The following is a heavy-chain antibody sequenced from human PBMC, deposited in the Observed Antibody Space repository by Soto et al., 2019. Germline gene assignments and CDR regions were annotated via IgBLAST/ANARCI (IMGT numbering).Heavy chain of an antibody. CDR2: MNPNSGNT. CDR3: AREKTSYAMGV. Sequence: QVQLVQSGAEGKKPRAPVKVSYKPSGYTFTSYDINWVRQATGQGHEWMGWMNPNSGNTGYAQKFQGRVTMTRNTSISTAYMELSSLRSEDTAVYYCAREKTSYAMGVWGQGTTVTVSS. CDR1: GYTFTSYD. J-gene: IGHJ6*02. V-gene: IGHV1-8*02.